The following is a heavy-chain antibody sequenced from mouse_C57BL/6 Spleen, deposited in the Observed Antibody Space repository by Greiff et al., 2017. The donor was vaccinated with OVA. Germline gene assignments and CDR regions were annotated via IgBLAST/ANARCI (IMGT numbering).Heavy chain of an antibody. D-gene: IGHD1-3*01. CDR2: IDPSDSYT. CDR3: AKGKLGGFAY. V-gene: IGHV1-69*01. Sequence: VQLQQSGAELVMPGASVKLSCKASGYTFTSYWMHWVKQRPGQGLEWIGEIDPSDSYTNYNQKFKGKSTLTVDISSSTAYMQLSSLTSEDSAVYYCAKGKLGGFAYWGQGTLVTVSA. CDR1: GYTFTSYW. J-gene: IGHJ3*01.